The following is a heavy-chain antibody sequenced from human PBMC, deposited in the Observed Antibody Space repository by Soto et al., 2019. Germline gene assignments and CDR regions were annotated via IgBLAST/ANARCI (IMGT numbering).Heavy chain of an antibody. CDR1: GFTFSSYG. J-gene: IGHJ4*02. Sequence: GGSLRLSCAASGFTFSSYGMHWVRQAPGKGLEWVAVISYDGSNKYYADSVKGRFTISRDNSKNTLYLQMNSLRAEDTAVYYCAKDFSGYSSSWSYDYWGQGTLVTVSS. CDR3: AKDFSGYSSSWSYDY. D-gene: IGHD6-13*01. V-gene: IGHV3-30*18. CDR2: ISYDGSNK.